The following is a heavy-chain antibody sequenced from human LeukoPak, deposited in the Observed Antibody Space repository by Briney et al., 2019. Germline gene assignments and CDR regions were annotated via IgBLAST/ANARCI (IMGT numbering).Heavy chain of an antibody. CDR3: ARPTSRPSYLYYIGV. J-gene: IGHJ6*03. CDR1: GYTFPNFD. D-gene: IGHD6-13*01. CDR2: INPNNGHT. Sequence: ASVKVSCKASGYTFPNFDINWVRQAAGQGLEWMGWINPNNGHTGYARKFQGRVIMTSDSGISTAYMELSSLTYEDTAVYYCARPTSRPSYLYYIGVWGKGTTVTVSS. V-gene: IGHV1-8*01.